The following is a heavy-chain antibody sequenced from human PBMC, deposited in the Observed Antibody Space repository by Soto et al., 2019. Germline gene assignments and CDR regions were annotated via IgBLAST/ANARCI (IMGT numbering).Heavy chain of an antibody. CDR1: GFTFSSYA. Sequence: QVQLVESGGGVVQPGRSLRLSCAASGFTFSSYAMHWVRQAPGKGLEWVAVISYDGSNKYYADSVKGRFTISRDNSKNTLYLQMNSLRAEDTAVYYCARDKFVLMVYAIPTTGHMDVWGQGTTVTVSS. CDR2: ISYDGSNK. D-gene: IGHD2-8*01. V-gene: IGHV3-30-3*01. CDR3: ARDKFVLMVYAIPTTGHMDV. J-gene: IGHJ6*02.